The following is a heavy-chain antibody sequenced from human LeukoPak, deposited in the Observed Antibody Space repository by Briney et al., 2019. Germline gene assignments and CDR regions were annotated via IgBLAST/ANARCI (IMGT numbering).Heavy chain of an antibody. J-gene: IGHJ6*03. CDR1: GFTFSNAW. D-gene: IGHD5-18*01. Sequence: GGSLRLSCAASGFTFSNAWMNWVRQAPGKGLEWVGRIKSKTDGGTTDYAAPVKGRFTISRDDSKNTLYLQMNSLRAEDTAVYYCAKEDTGFYYYYYYMDVWGKGTTVTISS. CDR2: IKSKTDGGTT. CDR3: AKEDTGFYYYYYYMDV. V-gene: IGHV3-15*01.